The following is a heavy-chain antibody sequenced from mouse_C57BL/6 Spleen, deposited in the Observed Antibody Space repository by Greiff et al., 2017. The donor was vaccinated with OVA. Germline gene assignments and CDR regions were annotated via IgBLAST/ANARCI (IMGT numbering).Heavy chain of an antibody. CDR3: AREVGLKGNWFAY. CDR1: GYTFTSYW. V-gene: IGHV1-64*01. D-gene: IGHD3-1*01. CDR2: IHPNSGST. J-gene: IGHJ3*01. Sequence: QVHVKQPGAELVKPGASVKLSCKASGYTFTSYWMHWVKQRPGQGLEWIGMIHPNSGSTNYNEKFKSKATLTVDKSSSTAYMQLSSLTSEDSAVYYCAREVGLKGNWFAYWGQGTLVTVSA.